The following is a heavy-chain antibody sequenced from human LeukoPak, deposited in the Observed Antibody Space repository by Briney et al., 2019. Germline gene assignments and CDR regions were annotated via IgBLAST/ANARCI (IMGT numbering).Heavy chain of an antibody. Sequence: SETLSLTCTVSGGSISSYYWSWIRQPPGKGLEWIGYIYYSGSTNYNPSLKSRVTISVDTSKNQFSLKLSSVTAADTAVYYCARGWDSSGYYPPNIHFDYWGQGTLVTVSS. CDR2: IYYSGST. J-gene: IGHJ4*02. D-gene: IGHD3-22*01. V-gene: IGHV4-59*01. CDR3: ARGWDSSGYYPPNIHFDY. CDR1: GGSISSYY.